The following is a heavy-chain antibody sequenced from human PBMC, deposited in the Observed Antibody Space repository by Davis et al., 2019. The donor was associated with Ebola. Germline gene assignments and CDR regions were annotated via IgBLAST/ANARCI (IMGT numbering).Heavy chain of an antibody. Sequence: PSETLSLTCVVSGVSIATSGYYWGWIRQPPGKGLEWIGTLYYSGDTYYKSSLKSRATISVDASKNQFSLRLSSVSAADTAVYYCATTGGFWNGYYSRDWGQGILVAVSS. CDR3: ATTGGFWNGYYSRD. CDR2: LYYSGDT. CDR1: GVSIATSGYY. V-gene: IGHV4-39*01. D-gene: IGHD3-3*01. J-gene: IGHJ4*02.